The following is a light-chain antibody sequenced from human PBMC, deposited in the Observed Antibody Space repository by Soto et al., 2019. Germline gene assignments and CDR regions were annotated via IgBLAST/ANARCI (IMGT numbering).Light chain of an antibody. CDR2: GAS. CDR3: QQYGSSPLT. J-gene: IGKJ4*01. Sequence: EIVLTQSPGTLSLSPGDRATLSCRASHSVRSSYLAWYQQQPGPAPRLLIYGASSRATGIPDRISSSGSGTDFTLTISRLEPEDVAVYYCQQYGSSPLTFGGGTKVEIK. CDR1: HSVRSSY. V-gene: IGKV3-20*01.